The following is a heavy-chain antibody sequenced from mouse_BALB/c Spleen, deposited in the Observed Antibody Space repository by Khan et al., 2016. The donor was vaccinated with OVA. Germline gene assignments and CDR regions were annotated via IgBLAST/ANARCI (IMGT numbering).Heavy chain of an antibody. Sequence: QVQLKESGPGLVAPSQSLSITCTVSGFSLSRYNIHWVRQPPGKGLEWLGMIWGGGGTDYNSTLKSRLSISKDNSKSQVFLKMNSLQTDDSDMYYCASAYYRYDGYYAMDYWGQGTLVTVSS. CDR3: ASAYYRYDGYYAMDY. V-gene: IGHV2-6-4*01. D-gene: IGHD2-14*01. CDR2: IWGGGGT. J-gene: IGHJ4*01. CDR1: GFSLSRYN.